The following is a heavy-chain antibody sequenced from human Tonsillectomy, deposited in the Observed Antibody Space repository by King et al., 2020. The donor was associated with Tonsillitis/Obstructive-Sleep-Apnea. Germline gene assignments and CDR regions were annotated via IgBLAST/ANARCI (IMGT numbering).Heavy chain of an antibody. CDR1: GCIVSSYY. Sequence: VQLVESGGGLIQPGWSLRLLCAASGCIVSSYYMSWVRQAPGKGLVWVAVIISGGSSYYADSVKGRFTISRDNSKNTLYLQMNSLSAEDTAVYYCAREFWGFDSWGQGTLVTVSS. CDR3: AREFWGFDS. D-gene: IGHD7-27*01. CDR2: IISGGSS. J-gene: IGHJ4*02. V-gene: IGHV3-53*01.